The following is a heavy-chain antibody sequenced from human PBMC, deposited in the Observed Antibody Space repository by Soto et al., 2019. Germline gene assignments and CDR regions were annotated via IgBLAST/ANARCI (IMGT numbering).Heavy chain of an antibody. Sequence: SVKVSCKASGGTFSSYAISWVRQAPGQGLEWMGGIIPIFGTANYAQKFQGRVTITADKSTSTAYVELSSLRSEDTAVYYCARALGLRAAAAPPYSYYYYYGMDVWGQGTTVTVSS. J-gene: IGHJ6*02. CDR2: IIPIFGTA. V-gene: IGHV1-69*06. CDR3: ARALGLRAAAAPPYSYYYYYGMDV. CDR1: GGTFSSYA. D-gene: IGHD6-13*01.